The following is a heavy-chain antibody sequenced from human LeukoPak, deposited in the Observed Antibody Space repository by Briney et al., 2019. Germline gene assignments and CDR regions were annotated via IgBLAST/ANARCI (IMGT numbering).Heavy chain of an antibody. D-gene: IGHD3-9*01. J-gene: IGHJ6*02. CDR1: GFTFSSYS. CDR2: ISGSSSYV. Sequence: GGSLRLSCAASGFTFSSYSMNWVRQAPGKGLEWVSYISGSSSYVYYADSVKGRFTISRDNAKNSLYLQMNSLRAEDTAVYYCATVREPYFDWLRNGMDVWGQGTTVPVSS. CDR3: ATVREPYFDWLRNGMDV. V-gene: IGHV3-21*01.